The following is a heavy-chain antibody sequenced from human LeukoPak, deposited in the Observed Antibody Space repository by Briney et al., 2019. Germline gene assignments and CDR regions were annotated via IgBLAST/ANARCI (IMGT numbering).Heavy chain of an antibody. V-gene: IGHV3-7*01. CDR3: ARRDGYNTFYFEY. D-gene: IGHD5-24*01. Sequence: PGGSLRLSCAASGFTFSNYWMSWVRQAPGKGLEWVANIQQNGSERKYVDSVKGRFTISRDNAKNSLHLQMNSLRAEDTAVYYCARRDGYNTFYFEYWGQGTLVTVSS. J-gene: IGHJ4*02. CDR2: IQQNGSER. CDR1: GFTFSNYW.